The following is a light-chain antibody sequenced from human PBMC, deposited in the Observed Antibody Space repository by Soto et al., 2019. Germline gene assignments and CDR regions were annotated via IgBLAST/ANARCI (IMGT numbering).Light chain of an antibody. CDR3: QQRVNRVT. Sequence: EIVLTQSPATLSLSPGERASLSCRASQSVTTYLAWYQQKPGQAPRLLIYDSSNRATGIPARFSGSGSGTDLTLTISSRESEDFAVYYCQQRVNRVTFGGGTKVEI. V-gene: IGKV3-11*01. CDR1: QSVTTY. J-gene: IGKJ4*01. CDR2: DSS.